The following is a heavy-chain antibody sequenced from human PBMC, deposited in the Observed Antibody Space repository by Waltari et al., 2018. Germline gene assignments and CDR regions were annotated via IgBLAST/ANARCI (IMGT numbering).Heavy chain of an antibody. D-gene: IGHD2-21*02. J-gene: IGHJ4*01. CDR2: IYHSGTT. CDR1: GGSVSSDNW. CDR3: ARKGDFFDF. Sequence: QVQLQESGPGLVKPSGTLSLTCAVSGGSVSSDNWWSWVHQPPGKGLEWLGEIYHSGTTNYNPSLMSRVTISVDKSRNQLSLKLTSVTAADTAVYSCARKGDFFDFWGHGTLVTVST. V-gene: IGHV4-4*02.